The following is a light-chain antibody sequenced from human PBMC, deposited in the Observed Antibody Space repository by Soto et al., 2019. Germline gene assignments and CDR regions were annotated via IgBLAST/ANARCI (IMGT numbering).Light chain of an antibody. CDR3: CSYAGSYTYV. CDR2: DVS. V-gene: IGLV2-11*01. Sequence: QSALTQPRSVSGSPGQSVTISCTGTSSDVGGYNCVSWYQQHPGKAPKLMIYDVSKRPSGVPDRFSGSKSGNTASLTISGFQAEDEADYYCCSYAGSYTYVFGTGTKLTVL. J-gene: IGLJ1*01. CDR1: SSDVGGYNC.